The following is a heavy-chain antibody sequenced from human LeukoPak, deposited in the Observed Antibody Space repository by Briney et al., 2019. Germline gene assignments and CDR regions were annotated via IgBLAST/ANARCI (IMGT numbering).Heavy chain of an antibody. J-gene: IGHJ4*02. Sequence: GASVKVSCKASGYTFTGYYMHWVRQVPGQGLEWMGWINPNSGGTNYAQKFQGRVTMTRDTSISTAYMELSRLRSDDTAVYYCARAGGESLYYFDYWGQGTLVTVSS. CDR3: ARAGGESLYYFDY. CDR2: INPNSGGT. D-gene: IGHD3-16*01. CDR1: GYTFTGYY. V-gene: IGHV1-2*02.